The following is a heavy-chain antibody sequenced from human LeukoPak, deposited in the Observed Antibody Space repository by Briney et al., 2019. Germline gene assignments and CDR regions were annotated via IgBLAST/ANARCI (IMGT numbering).Heavy chain of an antibody. CDR2: IIPVFGTA. J-gene: IGHJ5*02. V-gene: IGHV1-69*05. CDR3: ARGYYYGSEGYWHTKWFDP. CDR1: GGTFNSHV. Sequence: GASVKVSCKASGGTFNSHVISWLRQAPGQGLEWMGGIIPVFGTASYAEKFQGRVTITTDESTTTAYMETSSLTSEDTAVYYCARGYYYGSEGYWHTKWFDPWGQGTLVTVSS. D-gene: IGHD3-10*01.